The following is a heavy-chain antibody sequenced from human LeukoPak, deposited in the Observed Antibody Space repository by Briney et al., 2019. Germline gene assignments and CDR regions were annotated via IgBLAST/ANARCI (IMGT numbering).Heavy chain of an antibody. CDR2: ISGSGGST. D-gene: IGHD4-17*01. CDR3: AKDWDYGDYPLDY. J-gene: IGHJ4*02. Sequence: GGSLRLSCAASGFTFSSYAMSWVRQAPGKGLEWVSAISGSGGSTYYAYSVKGRFTISRDNSKNTLYLQMNSLRAEDTAVYYCAKDWDYGDYPLDYWGQGTLVTVSS. V-gene: IGHV3-23*01. CDR1: GFTFSSYA.